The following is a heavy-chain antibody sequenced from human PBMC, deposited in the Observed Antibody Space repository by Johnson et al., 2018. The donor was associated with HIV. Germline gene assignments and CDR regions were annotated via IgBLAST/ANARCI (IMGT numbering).Heavy chain of an antibody. CDR3: ATYSSSWYKGGYAFDI. V-gene: IGHV3-11*04. D-gene: IGHD6-13*01. J-gene: IGHJ3*02. Sequence: QMLLVESGGGLVKPGGSLRLSCAVSGFTFSDYYMSWIRQAPGKGLEWVSYISSSGSTLYYADSVKGRFTISRDNAKNSLYLQMNSLRAEDTAVYYCATYSSSWYKGGYAFDIWGQGTMVTVSS. CDR2: ISSSGSTL. CDR1: GFTFSDYY.